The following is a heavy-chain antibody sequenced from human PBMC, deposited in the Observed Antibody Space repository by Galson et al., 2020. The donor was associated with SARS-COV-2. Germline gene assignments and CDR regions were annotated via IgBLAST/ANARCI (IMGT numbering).Heavy chain of an antibody. V-gene: IGHV1-69*13. CDR2: INPIFGTA. D-gene: IGHD3-16*02. CDR1: GGTFSSYA. J-gene: IGHJ6*02. CDR3: ARASELSPVDYGMDV. Sequence: SVKVSCKASGGTFSSYAISWVRQAPGQGPEWMGGINPIFGTANYAQKFQGRVTITAAESTSTAYMELSSLRSEDTAVYYCARASELSPVDYGMDVWGQGTTVTVSS.